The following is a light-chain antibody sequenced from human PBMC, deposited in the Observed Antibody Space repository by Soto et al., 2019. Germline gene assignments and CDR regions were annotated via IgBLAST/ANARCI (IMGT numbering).Light chain of an antibody. CDR1: QSVGGSS. J-gene: IGKJ1*01. CDR3: QRHTTSAWT. Sequence: ETVLTQSPGTLSLSPGERATVSCRASQSVGGSSLAWYQQRPGQAPRLLIYDTSKRATGIPDRFSGSGSGTDFTLTISRLEPEDFAVYYCQRHTTSAWTFGQGTKVDIK. CDR2: DTS. V-gene: IGKV3-20*01.